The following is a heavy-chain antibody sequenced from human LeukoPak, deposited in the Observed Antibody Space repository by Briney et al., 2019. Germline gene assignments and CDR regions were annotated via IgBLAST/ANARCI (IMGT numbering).Heavy chain of an antibody. V-gene: IGHV4-38-2*02. CDR3: ARGGGSYYNFWSGKDPFDP. Sequence: SETLSLTCTVSGYSISSGYYWGWIRQPPGKGLEWIGSIYHSGSTYYNPSLKSRVTISVDTSKNQFSLKLSSVTAADTAVYYCARGGGSYYNFWSGKDPFDPWGQGTLVTVSS. CDR1: GYSISSGYY. CDR2: IYHSGST. J-gene: IGHJ5*02. D-gene: IGHD3-3*01.